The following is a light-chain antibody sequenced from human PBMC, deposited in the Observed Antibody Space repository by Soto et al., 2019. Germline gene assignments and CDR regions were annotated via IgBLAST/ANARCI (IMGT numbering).Light chain of an antibody. Sequence: DIPMTQSPSTLSASIGDRVTITCRASQRISSWLAWYQQKPGKAPKLLIYDASSLESGVPSRFSGSGSGTEFTLTISSLQPDDFATYYCQHYNSYSEAFGQGTKVDIK. J-gene: IGKJ1*01. V-gene: IGKV1-5*01. CDR3: QHYNSYSEA. CDR2: DAS. CDR1: QRISSW.